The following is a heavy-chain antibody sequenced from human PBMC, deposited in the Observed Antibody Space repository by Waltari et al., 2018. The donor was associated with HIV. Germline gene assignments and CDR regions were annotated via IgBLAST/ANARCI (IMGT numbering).Heavy chain of an antibody. V-gene: IGHV3-13*05. J-gene: IGHJ4*02. CDR2: INTTGDP. CDR1: GFTFSTYD. Sequence: EVHLVEWGGGLIQPGGSLRLSCTASGFTFSTYDMHWVRQSTGKVLEWGSAINTTGDPSYADSVKGRFTISRDNARNSLSLQMDSLRAGDTALYYCARVTRYSSGWYFDFWGQGTLVAVSS. D-gene: IGHD6-19*01. CDR3: ARVTRYSSGWYFDF.